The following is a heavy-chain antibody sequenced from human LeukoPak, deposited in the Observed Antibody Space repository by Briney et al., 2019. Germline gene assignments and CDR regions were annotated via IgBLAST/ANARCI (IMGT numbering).Heavy chain of an antibody. CDR3: ASSSLFDDY. V-gene: IGHV4-34*01. CDR1: GGSFSGYY. CDR2: INHSGST. J-gene: IGHJ4*02. Sequence: SETLSLTCAVYGGSFSGYYWSWIRQPPGKGLEWIGEINHSGSTNYNPSLKSRVTIPVDTSKNQFSLKLSSVTAADTAVYYCASSSLFDDYWGQGTLVTVSS. D-gene: IGHD3-3*01.